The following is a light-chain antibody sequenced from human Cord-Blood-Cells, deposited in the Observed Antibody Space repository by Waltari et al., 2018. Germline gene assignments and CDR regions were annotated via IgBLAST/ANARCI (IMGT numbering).Light chain of an antibody. CDR2: EVS. CDR3: SAYAGSNNPVV. V-gene: IGLV2-8*01. Sequence: QSALTQTPSASGSPGHSVTISCTGTSSDVRGYNYVSCYQQHPGKAPKVIIYEVSKRPSGVPDRFSGSKAGNTASLTVSGLQAEDEADYYCSAYAGSNNPVVFGGGTKLTVL. CDR1: SSDVRGYNY. J-gene: IGLJ2*01.